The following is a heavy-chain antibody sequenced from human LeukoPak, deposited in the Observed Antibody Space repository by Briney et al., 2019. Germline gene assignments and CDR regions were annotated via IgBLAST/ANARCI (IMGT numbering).Heavy chain of an antibody. V-gene: IGHV3-23*01. J-gene: IGHJ5*02. CDR2: ISKDGGGT. CDR1: GFIFNNYG. CDR3: TKGSSGYFVDL. D-gene: IGHD3-22*01. Sequence: GGSLRLSCAASGFIFNNYGLIWVRQAPGKGLEWVSAISKDGGGTNYADFVKGRFNISRDNSKNTLFLQMNSLRAEDTALYYCTKGSSGYFVDLWGQGTLVTVSS.